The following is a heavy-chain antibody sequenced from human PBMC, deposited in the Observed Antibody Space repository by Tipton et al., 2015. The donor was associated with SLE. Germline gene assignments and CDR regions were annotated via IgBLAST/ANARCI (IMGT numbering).Heavy chain of an antibody. CDR3: ARNWNYFQFDP. CDR2: IYYSGST. CDR1: GGSISSSSYY. D-gene: IGHD1-7*01. V-gene: IGHV4-39*07. J-gene: IGHJ5*02. Sequence: TLSLTCTVSGGSISSSSYYWGWIRQPPGKGLEWIGSIYYSGSTNYNPSLKSRVSISVDTSKNQFSLKLTSVTAADTAVYYCARNWNYFQFDPWGQGALVTVSS.